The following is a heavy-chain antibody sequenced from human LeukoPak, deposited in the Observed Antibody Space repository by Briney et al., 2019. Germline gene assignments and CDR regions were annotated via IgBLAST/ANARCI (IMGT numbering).Heavy chain of an antibody. D-gene: IGHD6-13*01. CDR2: ISSSSSYI. CDR1: EFTFSSYS. Sequence: GGSLRLSCVASEFTFSSYSMNWVRQAPGKGLEWVSSISSSSSYIYYADSVKGRFTISRDNAKNSLYLQMNSLRAEDTAVYYCARDYGIAAANFDYWGQGTLVTVSS. V-gene: IGHV3-21*01. J-gene: IGHJ4*02. CDR3: ARDYGIAAANFDY.